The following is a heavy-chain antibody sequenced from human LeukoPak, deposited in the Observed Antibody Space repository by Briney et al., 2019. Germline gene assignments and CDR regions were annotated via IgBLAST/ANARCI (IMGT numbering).Heavy chain of an antibody. Sequence: PSQTLSLTCTVSGGSISSGSYYWSWIRQPAGKGLEWIGRIYTSGSTNYNPSLKSRVTISVDTSKNQFSLKLSSVTAADTAVYYCARDTVGYYDILTGYWWYFDLWGRGTLVTVSS. CDR2: IYTSGST. CDR3: ARDTVGYYDILTGYWWYFDL. D-gene: IGHD3-9*01. J-gene: IGHJ2*01. V-gene: IGHV4-61*02. CDR1: GGSISSGSYY.